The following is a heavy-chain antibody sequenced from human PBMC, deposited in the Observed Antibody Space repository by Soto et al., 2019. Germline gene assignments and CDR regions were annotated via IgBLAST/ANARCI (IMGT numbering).Heavy chain of an antibody. J-gene: IGHJ5*02. CDR2: ITGSGAGS. CDR3: AKAYSNSWPNDWFDP. Sequence: VQLLESGGGWLQPGGSLRLSCAASGFTFSSYAMNWVRQAPGKGLEWVSGITGSGAGSYYSDSVKGRFTISRDNSKNTLYLQMTSLRAEDTAVYYCAKAYSNSWPNDWFDPWGQGTLVTVSS. V-gene: IGHV3-23*01. D-gene: IGHD6-13*01. CDR1: GFTFSSYA.